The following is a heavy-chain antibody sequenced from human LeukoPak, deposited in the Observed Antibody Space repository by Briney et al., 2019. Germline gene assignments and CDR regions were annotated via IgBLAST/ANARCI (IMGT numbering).Heavy chain of an antibody. V-gene: IGHV3-23*01. CDR2: IGGSGSYT. CDR3: ARDWYDY. Sequence: GGSLRLSCAASGFTFSTYAMIWVRQAPGKGLEWVSVIGGSGSYTYYADSVKGRFTISRDNSEHTLYLQMNSLRAEDTAVYYCARDWYDYWGQGTLVTVSS. CDR1: GFTFSTYA. D-gene: IGHD6-13*01. J-gene: IGHJ4*02.